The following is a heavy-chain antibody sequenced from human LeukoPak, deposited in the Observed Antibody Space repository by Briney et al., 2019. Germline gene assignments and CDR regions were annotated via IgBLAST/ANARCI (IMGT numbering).Heavy chain of an antibody. D-gene: IGHD2-8*01. CDR1: GFTFSDYD. CDR3: ARGSCTTNTYYERLRGLDV. Sequence: GGSLRLPCAASGFTFSDYDMHWVRQAPGKGLEGVSSFHTADGPHYPVSVKGRFTISRENAKNFLFLQMNSLGAGDTAVYYCARGSCTTNTYYERLRGLDVWGQGTTVTVSS. CDR2: FHTADGP. J-gene: IGHJ6*02. V-gene: IGHV3-13*05.